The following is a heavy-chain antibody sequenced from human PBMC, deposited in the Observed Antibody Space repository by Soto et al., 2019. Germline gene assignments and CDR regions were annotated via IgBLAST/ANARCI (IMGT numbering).Heavy chain of an antibody. D-gene: IGHD3-10*01. CDR1: GGTFSSYA. V-gene: IGHV1-69*13. Sequence: ASVKVSCKASGGTFSSYAISWVRQAPGQGLEWMGGIIPIFGTANYAQKFQGRVTITADESTSTAYMELSSLRSEDTAVYYCAVHGSGSYDYYYYGMDVWGQGTTVTVSS. J-gene: IGHJ6*02. CDR2: IIPIFGTA. CDR3: AVHGSGSYDYYYYGMDV.